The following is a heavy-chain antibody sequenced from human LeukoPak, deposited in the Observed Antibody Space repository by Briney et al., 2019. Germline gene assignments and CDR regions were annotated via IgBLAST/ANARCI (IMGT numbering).Heavy chain of an antibody. CDR2: IHHSGGT. Sequence: SETLSLTCAVYDGSFTDYNWSWIRQSPGKGLEWIAEIHHSGGTNYSPTLKSRVTLSVDTSNNQFYLTLRSVTAADTAVYYCVRNGYNSGGYYFWSDYRGQGTLVTVSS. CDR1: DGSFTDYN. J-gene: IGHJ4*02. V-gene: IGHV4-34*01. CDR3: VRNGYNSGGYYFWSDY. D-gene: IGHD3-22*01.